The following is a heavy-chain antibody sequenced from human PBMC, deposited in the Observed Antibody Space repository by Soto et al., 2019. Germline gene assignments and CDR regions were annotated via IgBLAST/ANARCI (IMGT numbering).Heavy chain of an antibody. V-gene: IGHV1-3*05. CDR1: GYTFTGYA. Sequence: QVQLVQSGAEEKKPGASEKVSCKASGYTFTGYAMHWVRQAPGQRLEWMGWINAGNGNTKYSQKFQGRVTITRDTSASAAYMELSSLSSEDTAVYYCARAVAVAADFDYWGQGTLVTVSS. J-gene: IGHJ4*02. CDR3: ARAVAVAADFDY. CDR2: INAGNGNT. D-gene: IGHD6-19*01.